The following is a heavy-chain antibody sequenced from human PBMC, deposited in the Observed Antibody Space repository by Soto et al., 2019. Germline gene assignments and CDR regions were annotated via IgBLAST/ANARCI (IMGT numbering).Heavy chain of an antibody. V-gene: IGHV4-39*01. Sequence: QLQLQESGPGLVKPSETLSLTCTVSGGSISSSSYYWGWIRQPPGKGPEWIGSIYYSGNTRYNASLKSRVTISVDTSQNQSSLKLTSVTAADTAVYYCARPQGSTSMYPWFDPWGQGTLVTVSS. CDR3: ARPQGSTSMYPWFDP. CDR1: GGSISSSSYY. D-gene: IGHD3-10*01. CDR2: IYYSGNT. J-gene: IGHJ5*02.